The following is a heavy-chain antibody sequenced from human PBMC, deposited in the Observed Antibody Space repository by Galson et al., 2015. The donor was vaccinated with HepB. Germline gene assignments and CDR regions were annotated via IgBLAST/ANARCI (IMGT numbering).Heavy chain of an antibody. D-gene: IGHD3-9*01. CDR2: ISYDGSNK. J-gene: IGHJ4*02. CDR3: AKEVFDWLFSGPTPFDY. V-gene: IGHV3-30*18. CDR1: GFTFSSYG. Sequence: SLRLSCAASGFTFSSYGMHWVRQAPGKGLEWVAVISYDGSNKYYADSVKGRFTISRDNSKNTLYLQMNSLRAEDTAVYYCAKEVFDWLFSGPTPFDYWGQGTLVTVSS.